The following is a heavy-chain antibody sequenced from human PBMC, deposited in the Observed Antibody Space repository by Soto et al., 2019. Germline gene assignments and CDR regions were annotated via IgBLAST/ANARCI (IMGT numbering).Heavy chain of an antibody. CDR3: ARVLRGVVNWFDP. CDR2: IATYNSNK. J-gene: IGHJ5*02. V-gene: IGHV1-18*01. CDR1: GDTFTNFG. Sequence: ALVKVSCKTSGDTFTNFGLSWVRQAPGQGLEWMGWIATYNSNKNYAQKFQGRLTLTTDTSTSTGYMELKSLEYDDTAVYYCARVLRGVVNWFDPWGQGTLVTVSS. D-gene: IGHD3-10*01.